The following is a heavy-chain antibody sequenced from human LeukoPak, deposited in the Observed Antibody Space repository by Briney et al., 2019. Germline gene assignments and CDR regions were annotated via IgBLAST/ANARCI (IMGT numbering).Heavy chain of an antibody. CDR2: ITGDGGAT. Sequence: PGESLRLSCAASGFTFTNYAMTWVRQAPGKGLQCVSVITGDGGATAYADSVKGRFTISRDNSKNTLFLEMNSLRAEDTAVYHCAKGSLGFCSGSTCYPFDNWGQGTLVTVSS. D-gene: IGHD2-15*01. CDR3: AKGSLGFCSGSTCYPFDN. V-gene: IGHV3-23*01. J-gene: IGHJ4*02. CDR1: GFTFTNYA.